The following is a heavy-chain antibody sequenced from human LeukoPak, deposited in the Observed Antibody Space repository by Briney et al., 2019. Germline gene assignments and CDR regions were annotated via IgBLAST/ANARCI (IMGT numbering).Heavy chain of an antibody. J-gene: IGHJ3*02. CDR1: GYTFTRYG. CDR3: ARDYFDSSGYQGEAFDI. CDR2: ISAYNGNT. V-gene: IGHV1-18*01. Sequence: ASVKVYCKASGYTFTRYGISWVRQAPGQGLEWMGWISAYNGNTNYAQKLQGRVTMTTDTSTSTAYMELRSLRSDDTAMYYCARDYFDSSGYQGEAFDIWGQGTMVTVSS. D-gene: IGHD3-22*01.